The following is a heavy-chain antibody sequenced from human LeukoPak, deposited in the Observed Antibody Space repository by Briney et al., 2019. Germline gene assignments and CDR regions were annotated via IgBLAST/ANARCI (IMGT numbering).Heavy chain of an antibody. CDR2: ISYDGSNK. J-gene: IGHJ4*02. CDR3: ARDGYSGSYFDY. Sequence: GRSLRLSCAASGFTFSSYAMHWVRQAPGKGLEWVAVISYDGSNKYYADSVKGRFTISRDNPKNTLYLQMNSLRAEDTAVYYCARDGYSGSYFDYWGQGTLVAVSS. CDR1: GFTFSSYA. V-gene: IGHV3-30-3*01. D-gene: IGHD5-12*01.